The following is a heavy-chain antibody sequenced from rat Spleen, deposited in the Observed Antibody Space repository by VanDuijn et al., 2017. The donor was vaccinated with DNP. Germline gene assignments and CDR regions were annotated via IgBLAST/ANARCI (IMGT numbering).Heavy chain of an antibody. CDR1: GFTFSNYH. D-gene: IGHD1-10*01. J-gene: IGHJ1*01. V-gene: IGHV5-22*01. CDR3: ARRGYNNAWYFDF. Sequence: EVHLVESGGGLVQPGRSMKLSCAASGFTFSNYHMAWVRQAPKRGLEWVATINYDGRSTYYGDSVKGRFTISRDNARSALYLQMNSLRSEDTATYYCARRGYNNAWYFDFWGPGTMVTVSS. CDR2: INYDGRST.